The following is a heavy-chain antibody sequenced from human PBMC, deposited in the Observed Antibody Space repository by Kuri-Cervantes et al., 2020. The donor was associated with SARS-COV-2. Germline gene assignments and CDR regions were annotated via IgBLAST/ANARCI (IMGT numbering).Heavy chain of an antibody. Sequence: SETLSLTCTVSSGSISSYYWSWIRQPPGKGLEWIGYIYYSGSTNYNPSLKSRVTISVDTSKNQFSLKLSSVTAADTAVYYCAREGIAVAGTFDWGQGTLVTVSS. J-gene: IGHJ4*02. CDR3: AREGIAVAGTFD. CDR1: SGSISSYY. D-gene: IGHD6-19*01. V-gene: IGHV4-59*01. CDR2: IYYSGST.